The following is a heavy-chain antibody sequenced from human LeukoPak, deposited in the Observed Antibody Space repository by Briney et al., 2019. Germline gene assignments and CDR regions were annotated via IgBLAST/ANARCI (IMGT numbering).Heavy chain of an antibody. V-gene: IGHV5-51*01. Sequence: HGESLKISCKGSGYSFTSYWIGWVRQMPGKGLEWMGIIYPGDSDTKYSPSFQGQVTISADKSISTAYLQWSSLKASDTAMYYCASSYYYGSGSYYTNRPFDYWAREPWSPSPQ. D-gene: IGHD3-10*01. CDR3: ASSYYYGSGSYYTNRPFDY. J-gene: IGHJ4*02. CDR2: IYPGDSDT. CDR1: GYSFTSYW.